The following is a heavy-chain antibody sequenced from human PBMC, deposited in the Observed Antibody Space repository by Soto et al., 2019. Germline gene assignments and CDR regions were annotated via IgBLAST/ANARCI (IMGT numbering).Heavy chain of an antibody. CDR2: ISDDGSNK. Sequence: LRLSCAASGFTFSSDAMHWVRQAPGKGLEWVAVISDDGSNKYYADSVKGRCTISRDNSKNTLYLQMNSLRAEDTAVYYCARGYCSGGSCYSRVAYYYGMDVWGQGTTVTVSS. D-gene: IGHD2-15*01. V-gene: IGHV3-30-3*01. CDR1: GFTFSSDA. CDR3: ARGYCSGGSCYSRVAYYYGMDV. J-gene: IGHJ6*02.